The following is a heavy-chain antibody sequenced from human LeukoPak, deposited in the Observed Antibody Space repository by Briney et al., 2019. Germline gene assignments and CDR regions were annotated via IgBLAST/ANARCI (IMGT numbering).Heavy chain of an antibody. CDR2: IKQDGSEK. Sequence: GGSLRLSCAASGFTFSSYWMSWVRQAPGKGLEWVANIKQDGSEKYYVDSVKGRFTISRDNDKNSLYLQMNSLRAEDTAVYYCAREVYDGVLDYWGQGTLVTVSS. J-gene: IGHJ4*02. D-gene: IGHD3-3*01. V-gene: IGHV3-7*01. CDR1: GFTFSSYW. CDR3: AREVYDGVLDY.